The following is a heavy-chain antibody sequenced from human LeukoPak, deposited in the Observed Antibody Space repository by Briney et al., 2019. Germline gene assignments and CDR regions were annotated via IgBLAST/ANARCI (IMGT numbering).Heavy chain of an antibody. D-gene: IGHD6-13*01. J-gene: IGHJ4*02. Sequence: GGSLRLSCAASGFTFSSYAMNWVRQAPGKGLEWISSISGSGDNTYYADSVKGRFTISRDNAKNSLYLQMNSLRAEDTAVYYCARRQPYLVGSWYEESEGGDDYWGQGTLVTVSS. CDR2: ISGSGDNT. CDR3: ARRQPYLVGSWYEESEGGDDY. V-gene: IGHV3-21*01. CDR1: GFTFSSYA.